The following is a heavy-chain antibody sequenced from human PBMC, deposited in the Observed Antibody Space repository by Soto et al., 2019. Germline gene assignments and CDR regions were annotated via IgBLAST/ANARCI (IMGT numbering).Heavy chain of an antibody. J-gene: IGHJ4*02. Sequence: PSETLSLTCAVSGGSISSSNWWSWVRQPPGKGLEWIGEIYHSGSTNYNPSLKSRVTISVDKSKNQFSMKLSAVTAADTAVYYCARVGDTVTTIDYWGQGTLVTVSS. V-gene: IGHV4-4*02. CDR2: IYHSGST. CDR1: GGSISSSNW. CDR3: ARVGDTVTTIDY. D-gene: IGHD4-17*01.